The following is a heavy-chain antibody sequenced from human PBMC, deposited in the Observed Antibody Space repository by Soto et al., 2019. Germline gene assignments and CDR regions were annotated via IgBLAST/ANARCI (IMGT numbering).Heavy chain of an antibody. CDR1: GFTFSGYA. V-gene: IGHV3-23*01. Sequence: GGSLRLSCATSGFTFSGYAMSWVRQAPGKGLEWVSVITGGGSTTNYADSVKGRFTISRDNSKNTLFLQMNSLRAEDTAVYYCARNRGSGWLYYFDYWGQGTLVTVSS. J-gene: IGHJ4*02. D-gene: IGHD6-19*01. CDR2: ITGGGSTT. CDR3: ARNRGSGWLYYFDY.